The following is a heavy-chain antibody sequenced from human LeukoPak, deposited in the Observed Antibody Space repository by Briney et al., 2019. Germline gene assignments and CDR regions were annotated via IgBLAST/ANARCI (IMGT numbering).Heavy chain of an antibody. J-gene: IGHJ4*02. CDR1: GFTFSSYA. V-gene: IGHV3-48*01. CDR3: ASSIHCSGGSCYVP. CDR2: ISSSSSSI. Sequence: QPGGSLRLSCAASGFTFSSYAMSWVRQAPGKGLEWVSFISSSSSSIYYADSVKGRFTISRDNAKNSLYLQMNSLRAEDTAVYYCASSIHCSGGSCYVPWGQGTLVTVSS. D-gene: IGHD2-15*01.